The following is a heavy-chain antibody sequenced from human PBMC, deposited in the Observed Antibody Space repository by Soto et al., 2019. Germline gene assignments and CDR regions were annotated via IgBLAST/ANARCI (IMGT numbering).Heavy chain of an antibody. Sequence: PSETLSLTCTVSGGSISSSSYYWGWIRQPPGKGLEWIGNIYYSGSTYYNPSLKSRVTISVDTSKNQFSLRVNSVTAAGTAVYFCARHSGWYGNWFDPWGQGTLVTVSS. D-gene: IGHD6-19*01. V-gene: IGHV4-39*01. CDR2: IYYSGST. CDR1: GGSISSSSYY. J-gene: IGHJ5*02. CDR3: ARHSGWYGNWFDP.